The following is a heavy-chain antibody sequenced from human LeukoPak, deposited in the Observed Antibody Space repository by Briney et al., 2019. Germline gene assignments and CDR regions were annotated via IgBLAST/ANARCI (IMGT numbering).Heavy chain of an antibody. V-gene: IGHV4-34*01. CDR3: ARGRNLLSH. J-gene: IGHJ4*02. D-gene: IGHD1-14*01. CDR2: INHSGST. CDR1: GGSFSGYY. Sequence: SETLSLTCTVYGGSFSGYYWSWIRQPPGKGLEWIGEINHSGSTNYNPSLKSRVTISVDTSKNQFSLKLSSVTAADTAVYYCARGRNLLSHWGQGTLVTVSS.